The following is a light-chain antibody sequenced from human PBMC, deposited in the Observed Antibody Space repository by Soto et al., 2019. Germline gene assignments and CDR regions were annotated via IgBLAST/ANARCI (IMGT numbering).Light chain of an antibody. Sequence: QSVLTQPPSVSGAPGQRVTISCTGSGTNIGAGYEVHWYHQVPGTAPKLLIYDSTNRPSGVPDRFSGSKSGTSASLAITGLQAEDEGDYYCQSYDNSLSGSGVFGTGTKLTVL. J-gene: IGLJ1*01. CDR3: QSYDNSLSGSGV. CDR1: GTNIGAGYE. CDR2: DST. V-gene: IGLV1-40*01.